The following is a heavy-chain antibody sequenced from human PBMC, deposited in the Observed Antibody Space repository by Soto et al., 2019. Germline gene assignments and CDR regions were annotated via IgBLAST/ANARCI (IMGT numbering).Heavy chain of an antibody. Sequence: DVQLLESGGGLAQPGGSLRLSCEASGFTFSSYAMNWVRQAPGTGLEWVAGISGNGTNIFYADSVKGRFTISRDNAKNSLYLQMNSLRVEDTAVYFCARDPGASWFDAWGQGTLVTVSS. J-gene: IGHJ5*02. CDR1: GFTFSSYA. CDR3: ARDPGASWFDA. CDR2: ISGNGTNI. V-gene: IGHV3-48*03.